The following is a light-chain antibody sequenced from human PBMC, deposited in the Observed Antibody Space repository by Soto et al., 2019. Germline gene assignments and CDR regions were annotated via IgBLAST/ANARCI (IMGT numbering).Light chain of an antibody. Sequence: EIVLTQSPATLSLSPGERATLSCRASQSVSSSLAWYQQKPGQAPRLLIYDVSNRATGIPARFSGSGSGTDFTLNISSLEPEDFAVYYCQKRSNWPLTFGGGTKVEIK. CDR2: DVS. CDR1: QSVSSS. V-gene: IGKV3-11*01. CDR3: QKRSNWPLT. J-gene: IGKJ4*01.